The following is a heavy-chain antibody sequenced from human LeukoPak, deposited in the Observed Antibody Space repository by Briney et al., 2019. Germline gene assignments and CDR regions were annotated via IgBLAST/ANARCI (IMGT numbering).Heavy chain of an antibody. CDR2: FYSSGST. CDR1: GGTIRSGTYY. V-gene: IGHV4-39*02. J-gene: IGHJ4*02. CDR3: ARGLMTTVVTPGY. Sequence: KPSETLSLTCTASGGTIRSGTYYWVWIRQSPGKGLEWIGSFYSSGSTFYNSSLKSRVTISIDTSKNHFSLKLSSVTAADTAVYYCARGLMTTVVTPGYWGQGTLVTVSS. D-gene: IGHD4-23*01.